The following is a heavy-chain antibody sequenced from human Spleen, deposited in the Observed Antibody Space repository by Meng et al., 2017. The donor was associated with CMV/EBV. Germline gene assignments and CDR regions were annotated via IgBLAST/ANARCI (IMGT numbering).Heavy chain of an antibody. CDR3: AKDSSGYFDAFEI. CDR1: GITFDDYA. Sequence: GGSLRLSCAASGITFDDYAMHWVRQAPGKGLEWVSGISWNSVSIAYADSVKGRFTITRDDTENSLYLQMNGLRPEDTAMYYCAKDSSGYFDAFEIWGQGTRVTVSS. CDR2: ISWNSVSI. V-gene: IGHV3-9*01. J-gene: IGHJ3*02. D-gene: IGHD3-22*01.